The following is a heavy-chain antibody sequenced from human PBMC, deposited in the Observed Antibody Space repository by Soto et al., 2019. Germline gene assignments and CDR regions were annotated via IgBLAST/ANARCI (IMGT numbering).Heavy chain of an antibody. V-gene: IGHV4-34*01. CDR1: GGSFSGYY. D-gene: IGHD2-21*01. J-gene: IGHJ4*02. CDR2: INHSGST. Sequence: NPSETLSLTCAVYGGSFSGYYWSWIRQPPGKGLEWIGEINHSGSTNYNPSLKSRVTISVDTSKNQFSLKLSSVTAADTAVYYCARGRVSDYWGQGTLVTVSS. CDR3: ARGRVSDY.